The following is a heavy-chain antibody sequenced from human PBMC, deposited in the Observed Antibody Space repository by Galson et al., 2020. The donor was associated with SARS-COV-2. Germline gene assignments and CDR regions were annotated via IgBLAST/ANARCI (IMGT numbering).Heavy chain of an antibody. CDR1: GYTFTSYG. D-gene: IGHD3-22*01. V-gene: IGHV1-18*04. Sequence: ASVKVSCKASGYTFTSYGISWVRPAPGQGLERMGWISAYNGNTNYAQKLQGRVTMTTDTSTSTAYMELRSLRSDDTAVYYCAREGGYYYDSSGLLDYWGQGTLVTVSS. CDR3: AREGGYYYDSSGLLDY. J-gene: IGHJ4*02. CDR2: ISAYNGNT.